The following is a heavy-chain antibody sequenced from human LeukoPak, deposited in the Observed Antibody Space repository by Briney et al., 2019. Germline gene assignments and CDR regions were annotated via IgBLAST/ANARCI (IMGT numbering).Heavy chain of an antibody. CDR1: GGPFSGYY. J-gene: IGHJ5*02. CDR3: ARGSRPTLNWFDP. V-gene: IGHV4-34*01. D-gene: IGHD6-13*01. Sequence: SETLSLTCAVYGGPFSGYYWSWIRQPPGKGLEWIGEINHSGSTNYSPSLKSRVTISVDTSKNQFSLKLSSVTAADTAVYYCARGSRPTLNWFDPWGQGTLVTVSS. CDR2: INHSGST.